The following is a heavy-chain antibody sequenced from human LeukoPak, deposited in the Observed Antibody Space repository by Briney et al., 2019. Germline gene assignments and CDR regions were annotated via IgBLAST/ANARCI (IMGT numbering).Heavy chain of an antibody. CDR1: GFTVSSNY. CDR3: VKDIPLDY. CDR2: IYSGGST. V-gene: IGHV3-66*01. Sequence: GRSLRLSCAASGFTVSSNYVTCVRQAPGKGLEWVSLIYSGGSTYYAASVKGRFTISRDNSKNTLYLQMNSLRSEETAVYYCVKDIPLDYWGQGTLVIVSS. J-gene: IGHJ4*02.